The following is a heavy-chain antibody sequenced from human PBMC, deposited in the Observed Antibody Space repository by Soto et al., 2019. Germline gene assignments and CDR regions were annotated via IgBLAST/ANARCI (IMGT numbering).Heavy chain of an antibody. CDR2: ISAYNGNT. CDR1: GYTFTSYG. CDR3: ARALDYSNYVGFDY. Sequence: ASVTVSCQASGYTFTSYGIIWVRQAPGQGLEWMGWISAYNGNTNYAQKLQGRVTMTTDTSTSTAYMELRSLRSDDTAVYYCARALDYSNYVGFDYWGQGTLVTVSS. V-gene: IGHV1-18*01. D-gene: IGHD4-4*01. J-gene: IGHJ4*02.